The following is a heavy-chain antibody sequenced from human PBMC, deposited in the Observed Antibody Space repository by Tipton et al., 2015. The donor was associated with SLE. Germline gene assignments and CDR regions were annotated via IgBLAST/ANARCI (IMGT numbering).Heavy chain of an antibody. CDR2: IYHSGST. J-gene: IGHJ6*03. V-gene: IGHV4-4*02. CDR3: ARCSTRHYYYYYMDV. Sequence: TLSLTCAVSGGSISSSNWWSWVRQPPGKGLEWIGEIYHSGSTNYNPSLKSRVTISVDTSKNQFSLKLSSVTAADTAVYYCARCSTRHYYYYYMDVWGKGTTVTVSS. D-gene: IGHD2-2*01. CDR1: GGSISSSNW.